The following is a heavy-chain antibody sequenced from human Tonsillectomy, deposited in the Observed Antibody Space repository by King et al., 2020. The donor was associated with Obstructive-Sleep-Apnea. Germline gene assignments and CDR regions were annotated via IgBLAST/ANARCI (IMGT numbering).Heavy chain of an antibody. CDR3: ARGGRR. D-gene: IGHD3-10*01. J-gene: IGHJ4*02. CDR1: GFTFSSYA. V-gene: IGHV3-30-3*01. Sequence: VQLVESGGGVVQPGRSLRISCSAPGFTFSSYAMHWVRQAPGKGLGWGAVISYDGSNKYYADSVKGRFTISRDNSKNTLYLQMNSLRAEDTAVYYCARGGRRWGQGTLVTVSS. CDR2: ISYDGSNK.